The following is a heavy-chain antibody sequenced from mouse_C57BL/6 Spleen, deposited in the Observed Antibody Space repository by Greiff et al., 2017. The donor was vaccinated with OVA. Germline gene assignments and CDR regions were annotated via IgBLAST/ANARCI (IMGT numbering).Heavy chain of an antibody. V-gene: IGHV5-16*01. J-gene: IGHJ2*01. CDR2: INYDGSST. D-gene: IGHD2-4*01. CDR3: ARGGLRYFDY. Sequence: EVKLVESEGGLVQPGSSMKLSCTASGFTFRDYYMAWVRQAPEKGLEWVANINYDGSSTYYLDSLKSRFIISRDNAKNILYLQMSSLKSEDTATYYCARGGLRYFDYWGQGTTLTVSS. CDR1: GFTFRDYY.